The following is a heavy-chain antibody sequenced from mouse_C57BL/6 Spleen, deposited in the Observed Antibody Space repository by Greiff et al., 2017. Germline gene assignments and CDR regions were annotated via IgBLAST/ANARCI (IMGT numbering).Heavy chain of an antibody. CDR1: GFTFSSYA. D-gene: IGHD2-4*01. CDR2: ISDGGSYT. Sequence: DVHLVESGGGLVKPGGSLKLSCAASGFTFSSYAMSWVRQTPEKRLEWVATISDGGSYTYYPDNVKGRFTISRDNAKNNLYLQMSHLKSEDTAMYYCARDGLGDYDYDVDYAMDYWGQGTSVTVSS. V-gene: IGHV5-4*01. CDR3: ARDGLGDYDYDVDYAMDY. J-gene: IGHJ4*01.